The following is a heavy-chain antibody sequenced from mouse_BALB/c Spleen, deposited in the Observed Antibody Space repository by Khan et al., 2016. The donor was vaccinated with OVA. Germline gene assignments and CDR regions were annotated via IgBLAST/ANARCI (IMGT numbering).Heavy chain of an antibody. CDR3: ARIYFGYFDY. Sequence: EVELVESGGGLVKPGGSLKLSCAASGFTFSSYAMSWVRQTPEKRLEWVATISSGGSYTYYPDSVQGRFTISRDNAKNTLYLQTSSLRSEDTAMFYCARIYFGYFDYWGQGTTLTVSS. D-gene: IGHD2-1*01. CDR1: GFTFSSYA. J-gene: IGHJ2*01. V-gene: IGHV5-9-3*01. CDR2: ISSGGSYT.